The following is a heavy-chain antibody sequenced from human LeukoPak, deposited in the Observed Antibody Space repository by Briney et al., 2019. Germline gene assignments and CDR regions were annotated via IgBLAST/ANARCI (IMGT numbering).Heavy chain of an antibody. J-gene: IGHJ4*02. CDR2: ISAYSGNT. D-gene: IGHD3-10*01. V-gene: IGHV1-18*01. CDR3: ARDTQLLWFGELSYYFDY. CDR1: GYTFTSYG. Sequence: ASVKVSCKASGYTFTSYGISWVRQAPGQGLEWMGWISAYSGNTNYAQKLQGRVTMTTDTSTSTAYMELRSLRSDDTAVYYCARDTQLLWFGELSYYFDYWGQGTLVTVSS.